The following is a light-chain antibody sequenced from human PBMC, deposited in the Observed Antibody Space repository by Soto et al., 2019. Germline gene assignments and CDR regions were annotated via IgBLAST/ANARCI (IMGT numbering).Light chain of an antibody. CDR3: QQYNAHPYT. CDR2: KAS. CDR1: QSIQTW. J-gene: IGKJ2*01. Sequence: DFQMTQSPSTLSASVGDRVTITCRASQSIQTWLAWYQQKPGKTPKLLIYKASTLESGVPSRFSGSGSGTEFTLTFSSMQPDDFATYYCQQYNAHPYTFGQGTKLQI. V-gene: IGKV1-5*03.